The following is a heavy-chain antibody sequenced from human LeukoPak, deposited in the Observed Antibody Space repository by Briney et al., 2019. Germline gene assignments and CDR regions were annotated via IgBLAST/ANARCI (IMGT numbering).Heavy chain of an antibody. CDR2: ISGYNGKT. V-gene: IGHV1-18*01. D-gene: IGHD3-16*01. CDR1: GYTFTSYG. Sequence: ASVKVSCKASGYTFTSYGISWVRQAPGQGLEWMGWISGYNGKTKYAQKLQGRVTMTTDTSTSTVYMELRSLRSDDTAAYYCARVGSGLRVSGWFDSWGQGTLVTVSS. J-gene: IGHJ5*01. CDR3: ARVGSGLRVSGWFDS.